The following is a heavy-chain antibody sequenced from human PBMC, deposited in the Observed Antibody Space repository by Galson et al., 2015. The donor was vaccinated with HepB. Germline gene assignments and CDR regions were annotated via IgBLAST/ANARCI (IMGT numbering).Heavy chain of an antibody. J-gene: IGHJ4*02. Sequence: SVKVSCKASGYTFTSYGISWVRQAPGQGLEWMGWISAYNGNTNYAQKLQGRVTMTTDTSTSTAYMELRSLRSDDTAVYYCARGPLWFGELLVEYYFDYWGQGTLVTVSS. CDR2: ISAYNGNT. CDR3: ARGPLWFGELLVEYYFDY. V-gene: IGHV1-18*04. D-gene: IGHD3-10*01. CDR1: GYTFTSYG.